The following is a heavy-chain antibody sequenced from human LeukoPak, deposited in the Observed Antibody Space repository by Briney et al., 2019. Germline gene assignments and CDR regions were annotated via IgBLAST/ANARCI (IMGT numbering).Heavy chain of an antibody. J-gene: IGHJ3*02. V-gene: IGHV3-74*01. Sequence: GGSLRLSCAASGFRFSNSWMYWVRQGPGKGPVWVSRMKTDGTRKEYADSVKGRFTISRDNAKNTLFLQMSSLRVEDTAVYYCTTDNSERITIFGVVIIPVSEQDAFDIWGQGTMVTVSS. CDR2: MKTDGTRK. CDR3: TTDNSERITIFGVVIIPVSEQDAFDI. D-gene: IGHD3-3*01. CDR1: GFRFSNSW.